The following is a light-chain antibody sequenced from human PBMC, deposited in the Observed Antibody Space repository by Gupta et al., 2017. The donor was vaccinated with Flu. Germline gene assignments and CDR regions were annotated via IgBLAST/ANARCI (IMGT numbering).Light chain of an antibody. J-gene: IGLJ3*02. CDR1: SSNIGSNY. CDR2: RNN. CDR3: AAWDDSLSGSWV. V-gene: IGLV1-47*01. Sequence: SVLTQPPAASGTPGQRFTISCSGSSSNIGSNYVYWYQQLPGTAPKLLIYRNNQRPSGVPDRFSGSKSGTSASLAISGLRSEDEADYYCAAWDDSLSGSWVFGGGTKLTVL.